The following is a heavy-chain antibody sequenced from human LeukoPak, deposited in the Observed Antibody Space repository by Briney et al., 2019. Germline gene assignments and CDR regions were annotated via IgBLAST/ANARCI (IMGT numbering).Heavy chain of an antibody. J-gene: IGHJ4*02. Sequence: ASVKVSCKASGYTFTAYYMHWVRQAPGQGLEWMGWVNSNSGGTNYAQRFRGRVTMTRDTSINTAYMELSGLGSEDTAVYYCATAGYFDCFDYWGQGTLVTVSS. CDR2: VNSNSGGT. V-gene: IGHV1-2*02. D-gene: IGHD3-9*01. CDR3: ATAGYFDCFDY. CDR1: GYTFTAYY.